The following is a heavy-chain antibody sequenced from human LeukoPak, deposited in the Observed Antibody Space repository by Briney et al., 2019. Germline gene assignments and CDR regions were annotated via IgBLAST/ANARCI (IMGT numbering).Heavy chain of an antibody. D-gene: IGHD5-12*01. Sequence: GGSLRLSCAASGFTFSSYGMHWVRQAPGKGLEWVAVISYDGSNKYYADSVKGRFTISRDNSKNTLYLQMNSLRAEDTAVYYCAKDGAGYSGYAAPGYWGQGTLVTVSS. CDR1: GFTFSSYG. V-gene: IGHV3-30*18. CDR3: AKDGAGYSGYAAPGY. J-gene: IGHJ4*02. CDR2: ISYDGSNK.